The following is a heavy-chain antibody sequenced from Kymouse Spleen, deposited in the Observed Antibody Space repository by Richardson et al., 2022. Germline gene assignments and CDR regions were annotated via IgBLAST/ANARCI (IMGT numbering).Heavy chain of an antibody. D-gene: IGHD4-11,IGHD4-11*01. Sequence: QVQLQESGPGLVKPSETLSLTCTVSGGSISSYYWSWIRQPPGKGLEWIGYIYYSGSTNYNPSLKSRVTISVDTSKNQFSLKLSSVTAADTAVYYCARMMTTVTYYFDYWGQGTLVTVSS. V-gene: IGHV4-59*01. CDR3: ARMMTTVTYYFDY. J-gene: IGHJ4*02. CDR1: GGSISSYY. CDR2: IYYSGST.